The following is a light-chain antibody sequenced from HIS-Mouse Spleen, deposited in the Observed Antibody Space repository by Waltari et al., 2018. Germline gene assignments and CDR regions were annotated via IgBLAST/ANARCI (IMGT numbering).Light chain of an antibody. J-gene: IGLJ3*02. CDR1: NIGGTS. CDR2: DDS. CDR3: QVWDSSSDHPV. V-gene: IGLV3-21*02. Sequence: SYVLTQPPSVSVAPGQTARITCGGNNIGGTSVHWYQQKPGQAPVLVGYDDSDRPSGIPERFSGSNSGNTATLTSSRVEAGDEADYYCQVWDSSSDHPVFGGGTKLTVL.